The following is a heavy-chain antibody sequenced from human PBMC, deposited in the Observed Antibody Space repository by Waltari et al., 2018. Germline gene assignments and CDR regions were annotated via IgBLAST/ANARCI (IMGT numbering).Heavy chain of an antibody. CDR1: GFTFSSYE. CDR3: ATEEEEYFDS. CDR2: ISSSGRTI. Sequence: EVQLVESGGGLVQPGGSLRLSCAASGFTFSSYEMNWVRQAPGKGLEWVSYISSSGRTIYSADSVKGRFTISRDNAKNSLYLQMNSPRAEDTAVYYCATEEEEYFDSWGQGTLVTVSS. J-gene: IGHJ4*02. V-gene: IGHV3-48*03.